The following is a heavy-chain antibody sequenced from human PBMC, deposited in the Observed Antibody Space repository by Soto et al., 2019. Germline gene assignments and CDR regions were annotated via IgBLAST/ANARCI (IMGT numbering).Heavy chain of an antibody. CDR3: ARIAMGSPHFDY. CDR1: GITFSSYW. Sequence: EVQLVASGGGLVQPGGSLRLSRAASGITFSSYWMSWVRQAPGKGLEWVSNIKQAGSENYYVDSVKGRFTISRDNAKKSLYLQMNSLRAEDTAVYYCARIAMGSPHFDYWGQGTMVTVSS. J-gene: IGHJ4*02. V-gene: IGHV3-7*01. D-gene: IGHD2-21*01. CDR2: IKQAGSEN.